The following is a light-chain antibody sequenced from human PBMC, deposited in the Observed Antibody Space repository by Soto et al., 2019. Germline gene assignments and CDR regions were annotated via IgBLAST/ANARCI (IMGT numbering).Light chain of an antibody. V-gene: IGKV3-20*01. Sequence: IVLTQSPGTLSLSPGERATLSCRASQSVSSSYLAWYQQKPGQAPRLLIYGASSMATGIPDRFSGSGSGTDFTLTISRLEPEDFAVYYCHQYGGSPRTLGQGTKVEIK. CDR1: QSVSSSY. CDR3: HQYGGSPRT. J-gene: IGKJ1*01. CDR2: GAS.